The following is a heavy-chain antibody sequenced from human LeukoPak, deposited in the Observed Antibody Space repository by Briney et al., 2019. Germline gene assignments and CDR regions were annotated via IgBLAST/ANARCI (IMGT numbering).Heavy chain of an antibody. D-gene: IGHD5-18*01. CDR2: FDPEDGET. CDR3: ATGITPADTAMGGRGFDP. V-gene: IGHV1-24*01. J-gene: IGHJ5*02. Sequence: ASVKVSCKVSGYTLTELSMHWVRQAPGKGLEWMGGFDPEDGETIYAQKFQGRVTMTEDTSTDTAYMELSSLRSEDTAVYYCATGITPADTAMGGRGFDPWGQGTLVTVSS. CDR1: GYTLTELS.